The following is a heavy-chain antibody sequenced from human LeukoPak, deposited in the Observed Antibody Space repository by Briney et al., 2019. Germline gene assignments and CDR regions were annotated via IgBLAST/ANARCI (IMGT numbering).Heavy chain of an antibody. CDR3: ASEEQLRNWFDP. Sequence: SETLSLTCTVSGGSISSYYWSWIRQPPGKGLEWIGSIYYSGSTYYNPSLKSRVTISVDTSKNQFSLKLSSVTAADTAVYYCASEEQLRNWFDPWGQGTLVTVSS. J-gene: IGHJ5*02. V-gene: IGHV4-39*01. D-gene: IGHD6-6*01. CDR2: IYYSGST. CDR1: GGSISSYY.